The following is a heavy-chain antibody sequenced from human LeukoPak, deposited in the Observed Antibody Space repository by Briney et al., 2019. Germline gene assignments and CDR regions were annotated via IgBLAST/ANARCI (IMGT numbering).Heavy chain of an antibody. CDR2: INHSGST. V-gene: IGHV4-34*01. CDR3: ARHGVEDIVVVPAAHYYMDV. Sequence: SETLSLTCAVYGGSFSGYYWSWIRQPPGKGLEWIGEINHSGSTNYNPSLKSRVTISVDTSKNHFSLKLSSVTAADTAVYYCARHGVEDIVVVPAAHYYMDVWGKGTTVTISS. D-gene: IGHD2-2*01. CDR1: GGSFSGYY. J-gene: IGHJ6*03.